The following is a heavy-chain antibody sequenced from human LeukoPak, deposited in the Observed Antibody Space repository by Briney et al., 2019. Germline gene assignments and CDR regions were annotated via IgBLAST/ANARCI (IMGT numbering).Heavy chain of an antibody. CDR1: GFTFSNYG. D-gene: IGHD3-16*01. CDR3: ASYDGTFDI. CDR2: IRSSGSFT. Sequence: GGSLRLSCAASGFTFSNYGMHWVRQAPGKGLEWVSGIRSSGSFTNYADSVKGRFTISRDNSKNTLYLQMNSLRAEDTAVYYCASYDGTFDIWGQGTMVTVSS. V-gene: IGHV3-NL1*01. J-gene: IGHJ3*02.